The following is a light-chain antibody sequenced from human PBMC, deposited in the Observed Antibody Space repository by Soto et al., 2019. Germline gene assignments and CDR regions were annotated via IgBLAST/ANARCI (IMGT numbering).Light chain of an antibody. CDR3: QQAYSTPWT. Sequence: DIQMTQSPSSLSASVGDIVTITFRASQSISTYLHWYQQKPGTAPKLLIYATSNLQSGVPSRFSGSGSGTDFTLTINSLQPEDSATYYCQQAYSTPWTFGQGTKVDIK. V-gene: IGKV1-39*01. J-gene: IGKJ1*01. CDR2: ATS. CDR1: QSISTY.